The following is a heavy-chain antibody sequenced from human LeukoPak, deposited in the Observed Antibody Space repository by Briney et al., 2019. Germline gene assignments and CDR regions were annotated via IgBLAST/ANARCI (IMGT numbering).Heavy chain of an antibody. V-gene: IGHV3-33*01. J-gene: IGHJ4*02. D-gene: IGHD6-6*01. Sequence: GRSLRLSCAASGFTFSSYGMHWVRQAPGKGLEWVAVIWCDGSNKYYADSVKGRFTISRDNSKNTLYLQMNSLRAEDTAVYYCARDPRAYSSSEYYFDYWGQGTLVTVSS. CDR2: IWCDGSNK. CDR1: GFTFSSYG. CDR3: ARDPRAYSSSEYYFDY.